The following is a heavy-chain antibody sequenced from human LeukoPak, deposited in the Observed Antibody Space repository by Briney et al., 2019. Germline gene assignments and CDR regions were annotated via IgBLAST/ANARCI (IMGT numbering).Heavy chain of an antibody. V-gene: IGHV3-33*01. Sequence: GRSLRLSCAASGFTFSSYGMHWVRQAPGKGLEWVAVIWYDRSNKYYADSVKGRFTISRDNSKNTLYLQMNSLRAEDTAVYYCARYYDYVWGSYRYYYYGMDVWGQGTTVTVSS. CDR2: IWYDRSNK. CDR3: ARYYDYVWGSYRYYYYGMDV. D-gene: IGHD3-16*02. J-gene: IGHJ6*02. CDR1: GFTFSSYG.